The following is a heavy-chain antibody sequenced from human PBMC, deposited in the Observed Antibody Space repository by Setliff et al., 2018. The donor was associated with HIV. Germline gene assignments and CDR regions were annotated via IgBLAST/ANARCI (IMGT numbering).Heavy chain of an antibody. CDR3: ARHTVENYDVLTGDHPLGGFDH. D-gene: IGHD3-9*01. J-gene: IGHJ5*02. CDR1: VYSISSGYY. CDR2: IFHTGST. Sequence: ETLSLTCGVSVYSISSGYYWGWIRQPPGKGLEWIASIFHTGSTYYNPSLKSRASISADPSNNPFSLNLSSVTAADTAVYYCARHTVENYDVLTGDHPLGGFDHWGQGILVTV. V-gene: IGHV4-38-2*01.